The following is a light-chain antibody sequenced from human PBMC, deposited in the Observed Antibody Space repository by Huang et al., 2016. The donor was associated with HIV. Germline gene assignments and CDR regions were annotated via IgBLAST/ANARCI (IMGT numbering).Light chain of an antibody. Sequence: EIVMTQSPATLSVSPGERATLSCRASQSVYSNLAWYQHKPGQAPRLLIYGASIRSTVIPARVSSSGSGTEFTLTISSLQSEDFAVYYCQQYNNWPPLTFGGGTKVEIK. J-gene: IGKJ4*01. CDR3: QQYNNWPPLT. V-gene: IGKV3-15*01. CDR2: GAS. CDR1: QSVYSN.